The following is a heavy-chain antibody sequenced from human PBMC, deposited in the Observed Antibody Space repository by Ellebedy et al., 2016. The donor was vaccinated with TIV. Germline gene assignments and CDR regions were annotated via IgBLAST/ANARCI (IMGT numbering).Heavy chain of an antibody. CDR2: TLYDESSK. CDR3: ARDAGYDSGGYYPGH. J-gene: IGHJ4*02. Sequence: GGSLRLSCGASGFSISYYAMHWVRQPPGKGLEWVAVTLYDESSKFYADSLKGRFTISKDNSKNTLYLQMNSLRVEDTAVYYCARDAGYDSGGYYPGHWGQGTRVTVSS. D-gene: IGHD3-22*01. V-gene: IGHV3-30-3*01. CDR1: GFSISYYA.